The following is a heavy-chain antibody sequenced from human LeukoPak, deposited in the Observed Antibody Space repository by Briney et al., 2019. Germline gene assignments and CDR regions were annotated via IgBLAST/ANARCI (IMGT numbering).Heavy chain of an antibody. CDR3: ARQLGIAAPYDY. CDR2: IYYSGST. V-gene: IGHV4-59*08. D-gene: IGHD6-13*01. Sequence: XXTCXXSXXSXSSYXXSWVRQPPGKGLEWIGYIYYSGSTNYNPSLKSRVTISVDTSKNQFSLKLSSVTAADTAVYYCARQLGIAAPYDYWGQGTLVTVSS. CDR1: XXSXSSYX. J-gene: IGHJ4*02.